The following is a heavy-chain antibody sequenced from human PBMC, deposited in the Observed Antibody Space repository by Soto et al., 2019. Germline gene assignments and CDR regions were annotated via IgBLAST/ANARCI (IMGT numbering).Heavy chain of an antibody. Sequence: SVKVSCKASGGTFSSYAISWVRQAPGQGLEWMGGIIPIFGTANYAQKFQGRVTITADESTSTAYMELSSLRSEDTAVYYCARERYSSDPFDYWGQGTLVTVSS. CDR2: IIPIFGTA. CDR1: GGTFSSYA. J-gene: IGHJ4*02. V-gene: IGHV1-69*13. D-gene: IGHD6-19*01. CDR3: ARERYSSDPFDY.